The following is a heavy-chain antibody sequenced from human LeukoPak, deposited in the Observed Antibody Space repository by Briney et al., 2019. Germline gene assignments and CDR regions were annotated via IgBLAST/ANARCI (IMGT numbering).Heavy chain of an antibody. V-gene: IGHV3-74*01. J-gene: IGHJ6*04. D-gene: IGHD3-10*01. CDR2: INSDGSTT. Sequence: GGSLRLSCAASGFTFSSYWMHWVRQAPGKGLVWVSRINSDGSTTSYADSVKGRFTISRDNAKNSLFLQMNSLRAEDTAVYYCAELGITMIGGVWGKGTTVTISS. CDR1: GFTFSSYW. CDR3: AELGITMIGGV.